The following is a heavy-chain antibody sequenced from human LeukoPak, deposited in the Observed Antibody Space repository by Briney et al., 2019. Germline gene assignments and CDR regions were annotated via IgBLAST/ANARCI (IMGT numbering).Heavy chain of an antibody. CDR1: GFTFSTDP. CDR3: ARAPTVLVGYCSSSSCQADY. CDR2: IGGNSRSI. V-gene: IGHV3-21*01. J-gene: IGHJ4*02. D-gene: IGHD2-2*01. Sequence: PGGSLRLSCAASGFTFSTDPMNWVRQAPGKGLEWVSSIGGNSRSIYYADSVKGRFTISRDNAENSLYLQMNSLRVEDTAVYYCARAPTVLVGYCSSSSCQADYWGQGTLVTVSS.